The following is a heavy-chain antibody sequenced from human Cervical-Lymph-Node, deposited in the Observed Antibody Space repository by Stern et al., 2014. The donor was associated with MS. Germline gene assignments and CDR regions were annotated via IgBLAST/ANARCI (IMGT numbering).Heavy chain of an antibody. J-gene: IGHJ3*02. V-gene: IGHV1-2*06. D-gene: IGHD2-15*01. CDR1: GYTFIGYY. Sequence: QVQLVQSGAEVKKPGASVTVSCKASGYTFIGYYIRWVRQAPGQSLEWLGRINPSTGAPNYGQKFQGRVTMTRATSINTAYVELRRLRSDDTAVYFCAKVAWELLGAFDIWGQGTLITVSS. CDR3: AKVAWELLGAFDI. CDR2: INPSTGAP.